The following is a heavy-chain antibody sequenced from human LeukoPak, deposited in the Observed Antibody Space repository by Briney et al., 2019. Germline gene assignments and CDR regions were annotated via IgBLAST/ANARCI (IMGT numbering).Heavy chain of an antibody. CDR1: GGTFSSYA. CDR2: IIPILGIA. CDR3: ARGRIAAAGIRTYYFDY. Sequence: SVKVSCKASGGTFSSYAISWVRQAPGQGLEWMGRIIPILGIANYAQKFQGRVTITADKSTSTAYMELSSLRSEDTAVYYCARGRIAAAGIRTYYFDYWGQGTLVTVSS. J-gene: IGHJ4*02. D-gene: IGHD6-13*01. V-gene: IGHV1-69*04.